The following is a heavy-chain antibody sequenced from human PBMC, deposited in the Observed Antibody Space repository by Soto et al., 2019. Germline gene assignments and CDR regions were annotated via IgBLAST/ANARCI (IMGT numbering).Heavy chain of an antibody. Sequence: GESLKISCKASGYTFTDYWIGWVRQMPGKGLEWVGIFYRDDSDTRYSPSLQGQVTISVDKSINTAYLQWSSLKAPDSAMYYCARPSTGYVQYWGQGTLVTVSS. CDR3: ARPSTGYVQY. V-gene: IGHV5-51*01. J-gene: IGHJ1*01. CDR2: FYRDDSDT. CDR1: GYTFTDYW. D-gene: IGHD2-8*02.